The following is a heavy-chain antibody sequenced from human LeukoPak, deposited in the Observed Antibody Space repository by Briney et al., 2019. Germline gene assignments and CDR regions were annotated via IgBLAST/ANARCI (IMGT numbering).Heavy chain of an antibody. V-gene: IGHV3-21*04. J-gene: IGHJ5*02. CDR2: ISSSSSYI. CDR3: AKEGRCSSTSCYRSLIKGWFDP. D-gene: IGHD2-2*02. CDR1: GFTFSSYS. Sequence: GGSLRLSCAASGFTFSSYSMNWVRQAPGKGLEWVSSISSSSSYIYYADSVKGRFTISRDNSKNTLYLQMNSLRAEDTAVYYCAKEGRCSSTSCYRSLIKGWFDPWGQGTLVTVSS.